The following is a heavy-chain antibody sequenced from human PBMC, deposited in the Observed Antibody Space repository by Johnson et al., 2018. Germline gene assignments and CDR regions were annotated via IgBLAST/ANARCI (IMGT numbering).Heavy chain of an antibody. J-gene: IGHJ6*02. CDR1: GFTFSSYW. V-gene: IGHV3-7*01. Sequence: VQLVQSGGGVVQPGRSLRLSCAASGFTFSSYWMTWVRQAPGKGLEWVANIKQDGSEKYYVDSVKGRFIISRDNAKNSLYLQMNSLRDEDTAVYYCARGRGMDAWGQGTTVTVSS. CDR2: IKQDGSEK. CDR3: ARGRGMDA.